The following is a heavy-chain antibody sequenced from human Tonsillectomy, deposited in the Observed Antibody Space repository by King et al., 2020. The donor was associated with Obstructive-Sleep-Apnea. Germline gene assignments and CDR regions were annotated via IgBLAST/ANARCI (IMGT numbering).Heavy chain of an antibody. D-gene: IGHD5/OR15-5a*01. CDR3: ARAPFIWTVYDQSWYFHL. J-gene: IGHJ2*01. CDR1: GFNVSSNY. CDR2: IYSGGTT. Sequence: GQLVQSGGGSVQPGGSVRLSCAASGFNVSSNYMSWVRQAPGKGLEWVSVIYSGGTTYYADSVKGRFTISRDNSKNTLYLQMNSLRAGDTAVYYCARAPFIWTVYDQSWYFHLWGRGTLVTVSS. V-gene: IGHV3-66*01.